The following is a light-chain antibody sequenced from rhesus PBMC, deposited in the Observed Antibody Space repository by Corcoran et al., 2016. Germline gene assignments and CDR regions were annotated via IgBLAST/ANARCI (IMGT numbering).Light chain of an antibody. J-gene: IGKJ1*01. Sequence: DIQMTQSPSSLSASVGDTVTITCRASQGISNNLAWYQQKPGKVPKLLIYYASTLQSGVPSRFSGSGSGIDCTLTISSLQAEDFATYYCQHGYGTPPTFGQGAKVEIK. CDR1: QGISNN. CDR2: YAS. V-gene: IGKV1S15*01. CDR3: QHGYGTPPT.